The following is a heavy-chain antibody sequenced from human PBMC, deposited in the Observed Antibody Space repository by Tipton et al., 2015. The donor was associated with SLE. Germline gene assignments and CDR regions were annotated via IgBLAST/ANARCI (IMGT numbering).Heavy chain of an antibody. CDR1: GGSISRGAYY. J-gene: IGHJ4*02. CDR2: IYTSGST. CDR3: ARRGVGAIDY. Sequence: LRLSCTVTGGSISRGAYYWSWLRQPAGKGLEWIGRIYTSGSTNYHPSLKSRVTISVDTSKNQFSLKLSSVTAADTAVYYCARRGVGAIDYWGQGTLVTVSS. D-gene: IGHD3-16*01. V-gene: IGHV4-61*02.